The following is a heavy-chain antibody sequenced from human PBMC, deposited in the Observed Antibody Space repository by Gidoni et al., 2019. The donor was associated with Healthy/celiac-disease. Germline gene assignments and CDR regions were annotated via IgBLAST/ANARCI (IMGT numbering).Heavy chain of an antibody. D-gene: IGHD3-22*01. CDR3: ARDYYYDSSGYSAFDI. CDR2: IYYSGST. Sequence: QVQLQESGPGLVKPSETLSLTCTASGGSISSYYWSWIRQPPGKGLEWIGYIYYSGSTNYNPSLKSRVTISVDTSKNQFSLKLSSVTAADTAVYYCARDYYYDSSGYSAFDIWGQGTMVTVSS. V-gene: IGHV4-59*01. J-gene: IGHJ3*02. CDR1: GGSISSYY.